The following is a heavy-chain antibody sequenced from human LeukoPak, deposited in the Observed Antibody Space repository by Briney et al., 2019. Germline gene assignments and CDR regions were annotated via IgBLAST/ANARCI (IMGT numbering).Heavy chain of an antibody. D-gene: IGHD2-2*01. Sequence: PSETLSLTCTVSGGSISSYYWSWIRQPPGKGLEWIGYIYYSGSTNYNPSLKSRVTISVDTSKNQFSLKLSSVTAAVTAVYYCARDRSIYCSSTSCYGLDYWGQGTLVTVSS. CDR3: ARDRSIYCSSTSCYGLDY. CDR2: IYYSGST. V-gene: IGHV4-59*01. J-gene: IGHJ4*02. CDR1: GGSISSYY.